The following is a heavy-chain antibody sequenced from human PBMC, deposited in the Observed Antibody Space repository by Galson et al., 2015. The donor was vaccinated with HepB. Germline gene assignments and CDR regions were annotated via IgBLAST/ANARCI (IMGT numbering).Heavy chain of an antibody. Sequence: SLRLSCAASGFIFSNAWMSWVRQAPGKGLEWVGRIKSETDGGTIDSAAPVKGRFTISRDDSKNTPYLQMNSLKTEDTAIYYCTTDPSKDYDFWSSYYTDLTDYWGQGTQVTVSS. CDR1: GFIFSNAW. J-gene: IGHJ4*02. CDR3: TTDPSKDYDFWSSYYTDLTDY. V-gene: IGHV3-15*01. D-gene: IGHD3-3*01. CDR2: IKSETDGGTI.